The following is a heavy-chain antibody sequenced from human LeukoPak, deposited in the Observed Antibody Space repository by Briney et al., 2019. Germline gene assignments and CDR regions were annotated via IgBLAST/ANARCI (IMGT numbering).Heavy chain of an antibody. V-gene: IGHV3-48*03. J-gene: IGHJ3*02. D-gene: IGHD3-22*01. CDR1: GFTFSSYE. CDR3: ARDRGYTMIVVAPI. Sequence: GGSLRLSCAASGFTFSSYEMNWVRQAPGKGLEWVSYISSSGSTIYYADSVKGRFTISRDNAKNSLYLQMNSLRAEDTAVYYCARDRGYTMIVVAPIWGQGTMVTVSS. CDR2: ISSSGSTI.